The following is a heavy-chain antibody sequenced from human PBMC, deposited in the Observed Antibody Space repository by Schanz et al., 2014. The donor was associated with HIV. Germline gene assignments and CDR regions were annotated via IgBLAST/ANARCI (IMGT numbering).Heavy chain of an antibody. J-gene: IGHJ4*02. CDR3: ARSYYYDGSPLPLDS. CDR1: GGSFSAYY. V-gene: IGHV4-34*01. Sequence: QVRLQQWGAGLLKPSETLSLTCAVYGGSFSAYYWSWIRQPPGKGLEWIGKINHSGNTNYNPSLKRRYTISVDTSKTQFSLKMTSVTAADTAVYYCARSYYYDGSPLPLDSWGQGTLVTVSS. CDR2: INHSGNT. D-gene: IGHD3-22*01.